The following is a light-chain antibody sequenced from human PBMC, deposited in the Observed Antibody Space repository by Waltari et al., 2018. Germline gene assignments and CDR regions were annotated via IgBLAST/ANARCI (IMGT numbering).Light chain of an antibody. Sequence: QSVLIQPPSASGTPGQRVTISCSGSSSNIGSHNVYWYQHLPGTAPKLLIYRNGQRPSTHPDPFSGAKPGPSASLAISGLGSEDEADYYCAAWDDSLSGRVFGGWTKLTVL. CDR2: RNG. CDR3: AAWDDSLSGRV. CDR1: SSNIGSHN. J-gene: IGLJ3*02. V-gene: IGLV1-47*01.